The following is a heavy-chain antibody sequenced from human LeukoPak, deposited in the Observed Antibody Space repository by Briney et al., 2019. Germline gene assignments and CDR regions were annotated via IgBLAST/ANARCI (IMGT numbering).Heavy chain of an antibody. D-gene: IGHD5-24*01. Sequence: ASVKVSCKASGYTFSDFLIHWVRQAPEQGLEWMGLINPGGDGKNSAQKFQDRVTMTRDTSTSTVYLDLGSLKSEDTAIYYCAREVRRDGYNEMAFDYWGQGTLVTVSS. J-gene: IGHJ4*02. CDR2: INPGGDGK. CDR1: GYTFSDFL. V-gene: IGHV1-46*01. CDR3: AREVRRDGYNEMAFDY.